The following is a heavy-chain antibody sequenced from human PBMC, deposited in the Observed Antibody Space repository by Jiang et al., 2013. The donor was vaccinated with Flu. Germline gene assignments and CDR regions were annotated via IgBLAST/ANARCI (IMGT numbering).Heavy chain of an antibody. D-gene: IGHD6-13*01. J-gene: IGHJ4*02. CDR3: ARHARQQMVRTIDS. CDR2: INPADSET. CDR1: GYSFTSNW. Sequence: VQLVESGAEVKKPGESLKVTCKGSGYSFTSNWIGWVRQMPGKGLEWMGIINPADSETRYSPSFEGQVTISVDKSINTAYLQWSSLKASDTAMYYCARHARQQMVRTIDSWGQGTLVTVSS. V-gene: IGHV5-51*01.